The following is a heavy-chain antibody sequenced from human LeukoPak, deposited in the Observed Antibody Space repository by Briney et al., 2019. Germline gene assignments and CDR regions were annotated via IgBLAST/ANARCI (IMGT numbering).Heavy chain of an antibody. Sequence: SETLSLTCTVSGGSISSNNHYWGWLRQPPGTGLKWIGSIYHSGSTYYNPSLKSRVTISVYTSKNQFSLRLSSVTAADTAVYYCAREDSSVSDDAFDICGQGTMVSVSS. J-gene: IGHJ3*02. CDR3: AREDSSVSDDAFDI. CDR1: GGSISSNNHY. D-gene: IGHD3-22*01. CDR2: IYHSGST. V-gene: IGHV4-39*02.